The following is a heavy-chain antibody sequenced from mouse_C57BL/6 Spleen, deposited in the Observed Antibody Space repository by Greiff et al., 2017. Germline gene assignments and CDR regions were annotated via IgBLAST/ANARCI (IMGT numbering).Heavy chain of an antibody. Sequence: EVQLKESGGDLVKPGGSLKLSCAASGFTFSSYGMSWVRQTPDKRLEWVATISSGGSYTYYPDSVKGRFTISRDNAKHTLYLQMSSLKSEDTAMYYCARHPTGTADYWGQGTTLTVSS. J-gene: IGHJ2*01. CDR2: ISSGGSYT. CDR3: ARHPTGTADY. V-gene: IGHV5-6*01. D-gene: IGHD4-1*02. CDR1: GFTFSSYG.